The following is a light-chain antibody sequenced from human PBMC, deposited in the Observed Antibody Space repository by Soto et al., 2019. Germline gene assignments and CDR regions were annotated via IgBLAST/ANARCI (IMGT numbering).Light chain of an antibody. CDR3: QQYGGFPIT. J-gene: IGKJ5*01. CDR1: QSVSGRY. V-gene: IGKV3-20*01. Sequence: EIVLTQSPGTLSLSPGEMATLSCRASQSVSGRYLAWYQQKPGQAPRILIYGASSRATGIPDRFSGGGSGTDFTLTISRLEPGDFAVYFCQQYGGFPITFGQGTRLEIK. CDR2: GAS.